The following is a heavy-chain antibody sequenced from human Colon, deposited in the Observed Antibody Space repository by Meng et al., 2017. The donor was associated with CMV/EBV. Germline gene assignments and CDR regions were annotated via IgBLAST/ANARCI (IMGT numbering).Heavy chain of an antibody. Sequence: SRYYWAWVRQAPGKGLEWIGSIFHSDLTYYNPSLKSRVTMSFNMSRRQFSLILSSVTAADTAVYYCARLTYYYNSGYAHYCFESWGQGTLVTVSS. J-gene: IGHJ4*02. V-gene: IGHV4-39*01. CDR1: SRYY. CDR2: IFHSDLT. D-gene: IGHD3-10*01. CDR3: ARLTYYYNSGYAHYCFES.